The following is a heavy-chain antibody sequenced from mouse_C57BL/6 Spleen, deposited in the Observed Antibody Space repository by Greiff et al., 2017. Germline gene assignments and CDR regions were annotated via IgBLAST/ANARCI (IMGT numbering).Heavy chain of an antibody. CDR2: IHPISGST. J-gene: IGHJ4*01. D-gene: IGHD3-1*01. CDR1: GYTFTSYW. V-gene: IGHV1-64*01. CDR3: ERSPSLGFHAMDY. Sequence: VQLQQPGAELVKPGASVKLSCKASGYTFTSYWMHWVKQRPGQGLEWIGIIHPISGSTNYNEKFKSKATLTVDKSSSTAYMQLSSLTSEDSAVYYCERSPSLGFHAMDYGGQGTPVPVPP.